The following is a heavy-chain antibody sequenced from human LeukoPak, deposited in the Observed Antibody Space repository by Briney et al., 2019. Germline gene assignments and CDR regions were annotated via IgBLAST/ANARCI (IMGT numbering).Heavy chain of an antibody. V-gene: IGHV4-59*01. CDR3: ARGYYDSSGYSNPFDP. CDR2: IHSSGNT. J-gene: IGHJ5*02. CDR1: GGSISNYY. D-gene: IGHD3-22*01. Sequence: PSETLSLTCTVSGGSISNYYWSWIRQPPRKGLEWIGYIHSSGNTNYKPSLKSRVTMSVDTSKNQFSLKLTSVTGADTAVYYCARGYYDSSGYSNPFDPWGQGTLVTVSS.